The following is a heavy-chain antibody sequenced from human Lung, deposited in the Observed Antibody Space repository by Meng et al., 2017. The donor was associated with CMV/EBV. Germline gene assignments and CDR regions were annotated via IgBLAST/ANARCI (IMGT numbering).Heavy chain of an antibody. D-gene: IGHD2-15*01. J-gene: IGHJ5*02. V-gene: IGHV1-8*01. CDR2: MNPNSGNT. CDR1: GYTFTSYD. CDR3: ARGYCSGGSCPVFDP. Sequence: AEGKKPGASVKGSFKASGYTFTSYDINWVRQATGQGLEWMGWMNPNSGNTGYAQKFQGRVTMTRNTSISTAYMELSSLRSEDTAVYYCARGYCSGGSCPVFDPWGQGTLVTVSS.